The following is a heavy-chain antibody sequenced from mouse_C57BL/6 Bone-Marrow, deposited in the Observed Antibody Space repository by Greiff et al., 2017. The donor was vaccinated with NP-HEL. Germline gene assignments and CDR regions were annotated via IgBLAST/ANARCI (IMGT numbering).Heavy chain of an antibody. D-gene: IGHD1-1*01. J-gene: IGHJ3*01. CDR2: INSDGGST. Sequence: EVHLVESGGGLVQPGESLKLSCESNEYEFPSHDMSWVRKTPEKRLELVAAINSDGGSTYYPDTMERRFIISRDNTKKTLYLQMSSLRSEDTALYYCARPLCYYGSGGFAYWGQGTLVTVSA. CDR1: EYEFPSHD. V-gene: IGHV5-2*01. CDR3: ARPLCYYGSGGFAY.